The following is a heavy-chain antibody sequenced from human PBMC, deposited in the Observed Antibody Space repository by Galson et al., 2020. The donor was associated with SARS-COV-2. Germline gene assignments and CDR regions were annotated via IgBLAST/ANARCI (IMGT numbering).Heavy chain of an antibody. CDR2: ISYDGSNK. Sequence: GESLKISCAASGFTFSSYAMHWVRQAPGKGLEWVAVISYDGSNKYYADSVKGRFTISRDNSKNTLYLQMNSLRAEDTAVYYCARDKGESDYYDGTDAFDIWGQGTMVTVSS. CDR3: ARDKGESDYYDGTDAFDI. D-gene: IGHD3-22*01. V-gene: IGHV3-30-3*01. J-gene: IGHJ3*02. CDR1: GFTFSSYA.